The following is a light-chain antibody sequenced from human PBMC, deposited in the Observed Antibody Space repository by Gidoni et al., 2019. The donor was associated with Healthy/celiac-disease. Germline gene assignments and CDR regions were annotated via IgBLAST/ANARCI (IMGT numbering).Light chain of an antibody. CDR1: QDISNY. CDR2: DAS. V-gene: IGKV1-33*01. CDR3: QQYDNLPFT. J-gene: IGKJ3*01. Sequence: DIQMTQSPSSLSASVGDRVTITCQASQDISNYLTWYQQKPGKAPKLLIYDASNLETGVPSRFSGSGSGTDFSFTISSLHPEDIATYYCQQYDNLPFTFGPGTKVHIK.